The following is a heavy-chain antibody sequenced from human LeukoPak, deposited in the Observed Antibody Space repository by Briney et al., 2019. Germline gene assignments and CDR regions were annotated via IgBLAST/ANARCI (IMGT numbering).Heavy chain of an antibody. Sequence: SETLSLTCAVYGESFSGYYWSWIRKPPGKGLEWIGEINHSGSTNYNPSLKSRVTISVDTSKNQFSLKLSSVTAADTAVYYCVRENLPRQLVSYWGQGTLVTVSS. CDR1: GESFSGYY. D-gene: IGHD6-6*01. J-gene: IGHJ4*02. CDR2: INHSGST. V-gene: IGHV4-34*01. CDR3: VRENLPRQLVSY.